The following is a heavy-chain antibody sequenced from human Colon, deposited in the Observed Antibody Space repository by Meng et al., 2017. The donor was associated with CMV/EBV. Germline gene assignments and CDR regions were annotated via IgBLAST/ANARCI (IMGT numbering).Heavy chain of an antibody. Sequence: GESLKISCAASGFTFSNHWIHWVRQAPGKGLEWVSHIDSSSSTIYYADSVKGRFTISRDNAKNSLYLQMNSLRAEDTAVYYCARGQVVITIWGQGTLVTVSS. D-gene: IGHD3-22*01. CDR1: GFTFSNHW. CDR3: ARGQVVITI. J-gene: IGHJ4*02. V-gene: IGHV3-48*04. CDR2: IDSSSSTI.